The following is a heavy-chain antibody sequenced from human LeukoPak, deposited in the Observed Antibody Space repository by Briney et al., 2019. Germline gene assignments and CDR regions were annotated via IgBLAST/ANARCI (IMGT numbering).Heavy chain of an antibody. CDR3: ARGLAGNGY. CDR2: IIPVYGTT. Sequence: SVKVSCKTSGDSFIIYGISWVRQAPRQGLEWMGGIIPVYGTTYHAQKFQGRVTITADESTSTAYMELSSLRSEDTAVYYCARGLAGNGYWGQGTLVTVSS. D-gene: IGHD6-19*01. V-gene: IGHV1-69*13. J-gene: IGHJ4*02. CDR1: GDSFIIYG.